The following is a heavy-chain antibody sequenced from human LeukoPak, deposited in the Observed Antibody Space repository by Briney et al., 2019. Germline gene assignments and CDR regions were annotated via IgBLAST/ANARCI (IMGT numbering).Heavy chain of an antibody. V-gene: IGHV4-34*01. CDR1: AFTFSSYG. D-gene: IGHD6-19*01. J-gene: IGHJ4*02. CDR3: ARGSSGWTPRGYFDY. CDR2: ISHSGST. Sequence: DPGGSLRLSCAASAFTFSSYGMSWIRQPPGKGLEWIGEISHSGSTNHNPPLKSRVTISVDTSKNQFSLKLSSVTAADTAVYYCARGSSGWTPRGYFDYWGQGTLVTVSS.